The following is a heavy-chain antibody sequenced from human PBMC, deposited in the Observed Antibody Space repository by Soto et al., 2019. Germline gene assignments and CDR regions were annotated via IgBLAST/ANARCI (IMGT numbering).Heavy chain of an antibody. CDR2: IWYDGSNK. CDR1: GFTFSSYG. J-gene: IGHJ4*02. CDR3: ARAGGSGWATFDY. Sequence: QVQLVESGGGVVQPRRSLRLSCAASGFTFSSYGMHWVRQAPGKGLEWVAVIWYDGSNKYYADSVKGRFTISRDNSKNTLYLQMNSLRAEDTAVYYCARAGGSGWATFDYWGQGTLVTVSS. V-gene: IGHV3-33*01. D-gene: IGHD6-19*01.